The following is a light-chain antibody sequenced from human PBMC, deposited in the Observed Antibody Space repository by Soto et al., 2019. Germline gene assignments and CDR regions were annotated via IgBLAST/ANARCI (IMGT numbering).Light chain of an antibody. CDR1: QSVSSN. CDR2: GVS. J-gene: IGKJ2*01. Sequence: EILMTQSPATLSVSPGERVTLSCRASQSVSSNLAWYQQKPGQAPRLLIYGVSTRATGIPVRFSGSGSETEFTLTISSLQSEDFAVYYCQQYNDWPPYTFGQGTKLEIK. V-gene: IGKV3-15*01. CDR3: QQYNDWPPYT.